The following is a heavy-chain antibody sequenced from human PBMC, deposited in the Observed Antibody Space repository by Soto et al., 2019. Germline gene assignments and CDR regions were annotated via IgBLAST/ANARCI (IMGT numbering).Heavy chain of an antibody. CDR3: ARAEMSLVWLPP. Sequence: QGQLVQSGAEVKKPGASVKVSCKASGYTFTSYGISWVRQAPGQGLARMGWISAHNGTRNYAQKLQGRVTMTSDTSTSTAYTELRILGSDGTAVYYCARAEMSLVWLPPWGHGTLVNVSS. V-gene: IGHV1-18*01. D-gene: IGHD5-18*01. CDR2: ISAHNGTR. J-gene: IGHJ5*02. CDR1: GYTFTSYG.